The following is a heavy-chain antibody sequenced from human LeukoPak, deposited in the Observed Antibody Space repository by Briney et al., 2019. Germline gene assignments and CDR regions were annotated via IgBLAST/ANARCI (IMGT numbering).Heavy chain of an antibody. CDR2: IYYSGST. Sequence: SETLSLTCTVSGGSINSYYWSWTRQPPGKGLEWIGYIYYSGSTNYNPSLKSRVTISVDTSKNQFSLKLSSVTAADTAVYYCASSGSFRQQLVKWGQGTLVTVSS. D-gene: IGHD6-13*01. CDR1: GGSINSYY. V-gene: IGHV4-59*01. J-gene: IGHJ4*02. CDR3: ASSGSFRQQLVK.